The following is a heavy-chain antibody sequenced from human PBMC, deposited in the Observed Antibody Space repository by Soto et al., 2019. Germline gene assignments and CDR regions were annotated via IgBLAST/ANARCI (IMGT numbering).Heavy chain of an antibody. D-gene: IGHD5-18*01. Sequence: QVQLVQSGAEVKKPGSSVTVSCKASGGTFSSYTISWVRQAPGQGLEWMGGIIPIFGTANYAQKFQGRVTITADESTSTAYMELSSLRSEDTAVYHCARGNHRWIQLWYFDLWGRGTLVTVSS. CDR3: ARGNHRWIQLWYFDL. J-gene: IGHJ2*01. V-gene: IGHV1-69*12. CDR2: IIPIFGTA. CDR1: GGTFSSYT.